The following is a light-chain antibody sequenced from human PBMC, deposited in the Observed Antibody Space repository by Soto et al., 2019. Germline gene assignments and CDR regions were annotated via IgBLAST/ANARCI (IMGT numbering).Light chain of an antibody. CDR2: SND. CDR1: SSNIGSNT. J-gene: IGLJ2*01. Sequence: QSGLTQPPSASGTPGQRVNISCSGSSSNIGSNTVNWYQQLPGTAPKLLIYSNDQRPSGVPDRFSGSKSGTSASLAISGRQSEDEADYYFAERGASLEGAGVGGRXK. CDR3: AERGASLEGAG. V-gene: IGLV1-44*01.